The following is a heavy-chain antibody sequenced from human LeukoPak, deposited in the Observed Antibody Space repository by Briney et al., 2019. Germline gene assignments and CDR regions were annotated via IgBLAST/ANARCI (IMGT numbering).Heavy chain of an antibody. V-gene: IGHV3-7*01. CDR3: ARGVGWFDP. D-gene: IGHD3-3*01. CDR2: IKEDGSEK. Sequence: PGGSLSLSCAGSGFSFTSHWMSWVRPAPAKGLEWVANIKEDGSEKYYVDSVKGRFTISRDNAKNSLSLQMNSLRAEDTAVYYCARGVGWFDPWGQGTLVTVSS. J-gene: IGHJ5*02. CDR1: GFSFTSHW.